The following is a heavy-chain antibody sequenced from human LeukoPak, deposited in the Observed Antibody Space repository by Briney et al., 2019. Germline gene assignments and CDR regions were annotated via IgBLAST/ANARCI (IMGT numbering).Heavy chain of an antibody. D-gene: IGHD2/OR15-2a*01. Sequence: GGSLSLSCAASGFAFSTYGMGWVRQAPGKGPEWVAAISTSGHNTYYPDSVKGRFTISRGNSKYTLYLQMNTLSAEDTAVYYCVKGHTGYYFTIDYWGQGTLVTVSS. CDR2: ISTSGHNT. V-gene: IGHV3-23*01. CDR1: GFAFSTYG. CDR3: VKGHTGYYFTIDY. J-gene: IGHJ4*02.